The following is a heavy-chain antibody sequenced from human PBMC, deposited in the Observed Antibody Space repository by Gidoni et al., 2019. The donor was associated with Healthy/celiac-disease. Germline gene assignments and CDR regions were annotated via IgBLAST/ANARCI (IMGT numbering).Heavy chain of an antibody. CDR2: IYYSGST. CDR1: GGSISSSSYY. J-gene: IGHJ4*02. Sequence: QLQLQESGPGLVKPSETLSLTCTVSGGSISSSSYYWGWIRQPPGKGLEWIGSIYYSGSTYYNPSLKSRVTISVDTSKNQFSLKLSSVTAADTAVYYCASEQQLVPHFDYWGQGTLVTVSS. V-gene: IGHV4-39*01. D-gene: IGHD6-13*01. CDR3: ASEQQLVPHFDY.